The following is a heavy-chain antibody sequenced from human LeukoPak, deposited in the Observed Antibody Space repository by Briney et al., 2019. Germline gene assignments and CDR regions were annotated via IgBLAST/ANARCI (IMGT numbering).Heavy chain of an antibody. CDR3: ARDRSGWYGGFDY. D-gene: IGHD6-19*01. Sequence: SETLSLTCTVSGGSISTYYWSWIRQPPGKGLEWLGYIHYSGTTNYNPSLNNRVTISVDTSKNQFSLKLSSVTAAGTAVYYCARDRSGWYGGFDYWGQGTLVTVSS. CDR1: GGSISTYY. J-gene: IGHJ4*02. CDR2: IHYSGTT. V-gene: IGHV4-59*01.